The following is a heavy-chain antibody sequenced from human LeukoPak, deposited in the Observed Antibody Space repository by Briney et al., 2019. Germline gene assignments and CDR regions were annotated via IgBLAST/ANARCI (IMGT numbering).Heavy chain of an antibody. CDR1: GFIFSDSP. CDR2: ISSSSSVI. CDR3: ARNPQHSWFDP. Sequence: GGSLRLSCAASGFIFSDSPMTWVRQAPGKGLEWVSYISSSSSVIQYADSVKGRFTISRDNAKNSLYLQMNGLRDEDTAVYYCARNPQHSWFDPWGQGTLVTVSS. V-gene: IGHV3-48*02. J-gene: IGHJ5*02.